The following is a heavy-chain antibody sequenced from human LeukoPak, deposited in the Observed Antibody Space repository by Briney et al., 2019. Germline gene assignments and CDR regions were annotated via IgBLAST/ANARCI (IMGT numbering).Heavy chain of an antibody. CDR2: INHSGST. Sequence: SETLSLTCAVYGVSFSGYYWSWIRQPRGKGLEWIGEINHSGSTNYNPSLKSRVTISVDTSKNQFSLQLNSVTPEDTAVYYCARADIVGANDYYYYMDVWGKGTTVTVSS. CDR1: GVSFSGYY. J-gene: IGHJ6*03. CDR3: ARADIVGANDYYYYMDV. D-gene: IGHD1-26*01. V-gene: IGHV4-34*01.